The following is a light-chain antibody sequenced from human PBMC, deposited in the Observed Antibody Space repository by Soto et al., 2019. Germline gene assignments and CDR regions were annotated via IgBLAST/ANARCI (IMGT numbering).Light chain of an antibody. CDR3: ASYTTCSTFI. J-gene: IGLJ2*01. Sequence: QSALTQPASVSGSPGQSITISCNGTSTDIGTYNFDSWYQQQPGIAPRLIIYDVSYRPSGISNRFAGSKSGNSASLSISGLRVEDEADYFCASYTTCSTFIFGGGTQLTVL. CDR1: STDIGTYNF. CDR2: DVS. V-gene: IGLV2-14*03.